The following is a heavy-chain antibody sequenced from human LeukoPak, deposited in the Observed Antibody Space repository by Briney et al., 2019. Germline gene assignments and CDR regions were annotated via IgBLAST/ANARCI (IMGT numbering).Heavy chain of an antibody. CDR3: ARVEQWPVTEGSFDY. CDR1: GFTFSSYS. V-gene: IGHV3-21*01. J-gene: IGHJ4*02. CDR2: ISSSSSYI. D-gene: IGHD6-19*01. Sequence: GGSLRLSCAASGFTFSSYSMNWVRQAPGKGLEWVSSISSSSSYIYYADSVKGRFTISRDNAKNSLYLQMNSLRAEDTAVYYCARVEQWPVTEGSFDYWGQGTLVTVSS.